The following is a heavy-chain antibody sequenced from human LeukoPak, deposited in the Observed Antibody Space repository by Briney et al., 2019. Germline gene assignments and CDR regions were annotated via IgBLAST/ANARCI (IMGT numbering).Heavy chain of an antibody. J-gene: IGHJ4*02. CDR2: ISSSSVYI. CDR1: GFTFSSYS. D-gene: IGHD3-3*01. V-gene: IGHV3-21*01. Sequence: PGGSLRLSCAASGFTFSSYSINWVRQAPGKGLEWVSSISSSSVYIFYADSVKGRFTISRDNAKNSLYLQMNSLRAEDTAVYYCAKAETGVSRRFLEWFSQTPFDYWGQGTLVTVSS. CDR3: AKAETGVSRRFLEWFSQTPFDY.